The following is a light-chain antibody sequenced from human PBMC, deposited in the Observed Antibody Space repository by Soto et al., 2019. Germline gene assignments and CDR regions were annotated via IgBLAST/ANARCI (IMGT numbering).Light chain of an antibody. CDR2: GSS. CDR1: QNVASSY. CDR3: QQYGSSPRK. V-gene: IGKV3-20*01. J-gene: IGKJ1*01. Sequence: EIVLTQSPGTLSLSPGERATLSCRASQNVASSYLAWYQQKPGQAPRLLIYGSSIRPAGIPDRFSGSGSGTDFTLTISRLDPEDFAVYFCQQYGSSPRKFGQGTK.